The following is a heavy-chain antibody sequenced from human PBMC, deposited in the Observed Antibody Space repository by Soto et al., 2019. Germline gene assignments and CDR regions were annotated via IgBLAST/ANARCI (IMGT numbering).Heavy chain of an antibody. Sequence: GGSLSLSCTASGFPFSSYSMNWVRQAPGKGLEWVSSISSSSSYIYYADSVKGRFTISRDNAKNSPYLQMNSLRAEDTAVYYCAREIRRPPPYYYYYGMDVWGQGTTVTVSS. CDR2: ISSSSSYI. CDR3: AREIRRPPPYYYYYGMDV. V-gene: IGHV3-21*01. J-gene: IGHJ6*02. CDR1: GFPFSSYS.